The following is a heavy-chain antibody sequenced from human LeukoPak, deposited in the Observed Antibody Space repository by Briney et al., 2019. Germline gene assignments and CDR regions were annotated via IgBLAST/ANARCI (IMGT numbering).Heavy chain of an antibody. J-gene: IGHJ3*02. CDR1: GFTFDDYA. V-gene: IGHV3-9*03. CDR3: TKDILDGDYADDAFDI. D-gene: IGHD4-17*01. CDR2: ISWNSGSI. Sequence: PGGSLTLSCVASGFTFDDYAMHWVRQAPGKGLEWVSGISWNSGSIGYADSVKGRFTISRDNAKNSLYLQMNSLRAEDMALYYCTKDILDGDYADDAFDIWGQGTMVTVSS.